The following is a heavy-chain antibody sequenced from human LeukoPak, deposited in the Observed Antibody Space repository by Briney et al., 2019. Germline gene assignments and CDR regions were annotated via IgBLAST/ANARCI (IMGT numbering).Heavy chain of an antibody. CDR3: ARVRRLRAEFDY. V-gene: IGHV3-33*01. CDR2: VWYDGSNK. Sequence: GESLRLSCAASGFTFSSYGMHWVRQAPGKGLEWVAVVWYDGSNKYYADSVKGRFTISRDNSKNTLYLQMNSLRAEDTAVYYCARVRRLRAEFDYWGQGTLVTVSS. J-gene: IGHJ4*02. CDR1: GFTFSSYG.